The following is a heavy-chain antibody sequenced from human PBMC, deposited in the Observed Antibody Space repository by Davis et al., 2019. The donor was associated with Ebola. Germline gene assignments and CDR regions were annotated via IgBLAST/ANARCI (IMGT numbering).Heavy chain of an antibody. CDR1: RLTFGRFW. CDR3: ARELVVYAMGYYYYYGMDV. Sequence: GESLKISCATSRLTFGRFWMNWVRQAPGKGLEWVANISPDGSERKYVDSAKGRFTISRDNADNSVYLQMNSLRVEDTAVYYCARELVVYAMGYYYYYGMDVWGQGTTVTVSS. CDR2: ISPDGSER. D-gene: IGHD2-8*02. V-gene: IGHV3-7*01. J-gene: IGHJ6*02.